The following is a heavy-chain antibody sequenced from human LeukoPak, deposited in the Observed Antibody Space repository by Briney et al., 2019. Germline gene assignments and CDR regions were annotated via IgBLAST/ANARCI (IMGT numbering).Heavy chain of an antibody. Sequence: GGSLRLSCAASGFTFSSYAMSWVRQAPGKGLEWVSAISGSGGSTYYADSVKGRFTISRDNSKNTLYLQMNGLRAEDTAVYYCARRHSSSWYSISSTFDYWGQGTLVTVSS. V-gene: IGHV3-23*01. D-gene: IGHD6-13*01. J-gene: IGHJ4*02. CDR1: GFTFSSYA. CDR2: ISGSGGST. CDR3: ARRHSSSWYSISSTFDY.